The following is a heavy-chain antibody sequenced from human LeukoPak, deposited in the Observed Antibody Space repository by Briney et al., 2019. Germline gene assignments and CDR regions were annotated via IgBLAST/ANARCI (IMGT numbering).Heavy chain of an antibody. V-gene: IGHV3-48*04. CDR1: GFTFSSYS. Sequence: GGSLRLSCAASGFTFSSYSMNWVRRAPGKGLEWVSYISSSSSTIYYADSVKGRFTISRDNAKNSLYLQMNSLRAEDTAVYYCAELGITMIGGVWGKGTTVTISS. J-gene: IGHJ6*04. D-gene: IGHD3-10*02. CDR3: AELGITMIGGV. CDR2: ISSSSSTI.